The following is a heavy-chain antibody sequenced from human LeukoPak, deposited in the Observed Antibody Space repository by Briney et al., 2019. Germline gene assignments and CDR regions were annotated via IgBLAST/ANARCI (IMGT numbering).Heavy chain of an antibody. CDR2: ICVSDSIV. Sequence: GGSLRLSCVVSEFIVNDYYMSWIRQAPGKGLEWVADICVSDSIVAYAASVRGRFSISRKFGKNSLYLEMNSLRAEDTAVYYCARVMVAGNFDSWGQGALVTVSS. V-gene: IGHV3-11*01. J-gene: IGHJ4*02. CDR3: ARVMVAGNFDS. CDR1: EFIVNDYY. D-gene: IGHD6-19*01.